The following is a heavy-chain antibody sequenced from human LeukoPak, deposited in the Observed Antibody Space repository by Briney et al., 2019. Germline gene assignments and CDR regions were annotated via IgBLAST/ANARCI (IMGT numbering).Heavy chain of an antibody. V-gene: IGHV3-7*03. J-gene: IGHJ4*02. CDR2: IKQDGGEK. CDR1: GITFSSYW. Sequence: TGGSLRLSCADSGITFSSYWVSWVRQAPGKGLEWVANIKQDGGEKYYVDSVKGRFTISRDNAKNSLYLQMNNLRVEDTAVYYCARDGRPLDYWGQGTLVTVSS. CDR3: ARDGRPLDY.